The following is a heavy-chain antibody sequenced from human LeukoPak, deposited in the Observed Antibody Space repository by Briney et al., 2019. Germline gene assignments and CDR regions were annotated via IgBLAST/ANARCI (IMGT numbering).Heavy chain of an antibody. J-gene: IGHJ4*02. CDR2: ISSSGSTI. CDR3: ARSIYSSNDY. V-gene: IGHV3-48*03. D-gene: IGHD6-13*01. CDR1: GFTFSSHE. Sequence: GGSLRLSCAASGFTFSSHEMNWVRQAPGKGLEWVSYISSSGSTIYYADSVKGRFTISRDNAKNSLYLQMNSLRAEDTAVYYCARSIYSSNDYWGQGTLVTVSS.